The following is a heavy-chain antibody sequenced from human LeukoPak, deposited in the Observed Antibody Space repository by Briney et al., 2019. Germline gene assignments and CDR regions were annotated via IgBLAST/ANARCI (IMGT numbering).Heavy chain of an antibody. V-gene: IGHV1-18*01. J-gene: IGHJ4*02. CDR1: GYTFTSYG. CDR2: ISAYNDNT. Sequence: ASVKVSCKASGYTFTSYGISWVRQAPGQGLEWMGWISAYNDNTNYAQKLQGRVTVTTDTSTSTAYMELRSLRSDDTAVYYCARDTILRPPEWGFDYWGQGTLVTVSS. D-gene: IGHD3-3*01. CDR3: ARDTILRPPEWGFDY.